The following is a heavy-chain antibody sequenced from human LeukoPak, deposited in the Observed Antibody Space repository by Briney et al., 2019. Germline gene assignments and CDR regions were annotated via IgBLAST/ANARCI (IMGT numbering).Heavy chain of an antibody. J-gene: IGHJ4*02. V-gene: IGHV4-59*01. CDR1: GGSISSYY. D-gene: IGHD3-22*01. CDR3: ARGVDYYDSSGPADY. CDR2: IYYSGST. Sequence: PSETQSLTCTVSGGSISSYYWSWIRQPPGKGLEWIGYIYYSGSTNYNPSLKSRVTISVDTSKNQFSLKLSSVTAADTAVYYCARGVDYYDSSGPADYWGQGTLVTVSS.